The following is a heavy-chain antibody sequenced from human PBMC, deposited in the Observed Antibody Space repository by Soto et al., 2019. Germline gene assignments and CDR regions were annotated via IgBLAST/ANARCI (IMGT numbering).Heavy chain of an antibody. J-gene: IGHJ4*02. Sequence: GGSLRLSCAASGFTFSSYGMHWVRQAPGKGLEWVAVISYDGSNKYYADSVKGRFTISRDNSKNTLYLQMNSLRAEDTAVYYCAKVGFEGVDYDFWSGYANYFDYWGQGTLVTVSS. CDR3: AKVGFEGVDYDFWSGYANYFDY. CDR1: GFTFSSYG. CDR2: ISYDGSNK. D-gene: IGHD3-3*01. V-gene: IGHV3-30*18.